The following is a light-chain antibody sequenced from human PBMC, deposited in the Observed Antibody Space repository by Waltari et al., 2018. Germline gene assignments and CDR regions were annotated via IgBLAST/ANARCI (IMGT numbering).Light chain of an antibody. Sequence: QSALTQPTSVSGSPGQSITISCTGTATDIVCYNYVSWYQQHPGKDPKLVIFDVSSRPSGISYRFSASKFGNTASLTISGLQPDDEADYYCCSFTSSSTWVFGGGTKLTVL. J-gene: IGLJ3*02. CDR1: ATDIVCYNY. CDR2: DVS. CDR3: CSFTSSSTWV. V-gene: IGLV2-14*03.